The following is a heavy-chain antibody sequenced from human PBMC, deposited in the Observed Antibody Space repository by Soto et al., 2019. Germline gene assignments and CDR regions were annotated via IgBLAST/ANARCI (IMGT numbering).Heavy chain of an antibody. CDR2: ISSSGGST. CDR3: AKDQYSITIVGGVPGPKHY. CDR1: GFTFSSYA. D-gene: IGHD3-3*01. Sequence: GGSLRLSCAASGFTFSSYAMSWVRQAPGKGLEWVSAISSSGGSTYYADSVKGRFTISRDNSKNTLYLQMNSLRAEDTAVYYCAKDQYSITIVGGVPGPKHYWGQGTLVTVSS. J-gene: IGHJ4*02. V-gene: IGHV3-23*01.